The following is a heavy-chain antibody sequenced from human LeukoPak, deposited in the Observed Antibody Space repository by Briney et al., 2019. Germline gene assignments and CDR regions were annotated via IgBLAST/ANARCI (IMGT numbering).Heavy chain of an antibody. CDR1: GGSISSYY. J-gene: IGHJ5*02. Sequence: SETQSLTCTVSGGSISSYYWSWIRQPPGKGLEWIGYSGSANYNPSLKSRVTISVDTSKNQFSLELSSVTAADTAVYYCVRQRPRNWFDPWGQGTLVTVSS. CDR3: VRQRPRNWFDP. D-gene: IGHD6-25*01. CDR2: SGSA. V-gene: IGHV4-59*01.